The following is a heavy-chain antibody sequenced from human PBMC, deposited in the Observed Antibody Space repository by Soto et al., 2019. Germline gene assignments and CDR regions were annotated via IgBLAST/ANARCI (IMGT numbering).Heavy chain of an antibody. Sequence: HPGGSLRLSCEASGFTLSSYSMNWARQAPGQGLEWVSYISSSSSTIYYADSVKGRFTISRDNAKNSLYLQMNSLRDDDTAVYYCAREASSSGWYMDYWGQGTLVTVSS. J-gene: IGHJ4*02. D-gene: IGHD6-19*01. V-gene: IGHV3-48*02. CDR1: GFTLSSYS. CDR2: ISSSSSTI. CDR3: AREASSSGWYMDY.